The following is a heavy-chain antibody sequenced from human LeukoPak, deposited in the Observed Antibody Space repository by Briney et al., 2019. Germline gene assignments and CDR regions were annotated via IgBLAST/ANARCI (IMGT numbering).Heavy chain of an antibody. J-gene: IGHJ5*02. CDR3: AKDRQQLVNWFDP. V-gene: IGHV3-23*01. Sequence: GGSLRLSCAASGFTFSSYAMSWVRKAPGKGLEWVSAISGSGGSTSYADSVKGRFTISRDNSKNTLYLQMNSLRAEDTAVYYCAKDRQQLVNWFDPWGQGTLVTVSS. CDR1: GFTFSSYA. CDR2: ISGSGGST. D-gene: IGHD6-13*01.